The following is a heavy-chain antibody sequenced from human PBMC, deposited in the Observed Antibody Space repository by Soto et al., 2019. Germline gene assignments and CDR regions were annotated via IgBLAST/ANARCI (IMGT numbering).Heavy chain of an antibody. V-gene: IGHV3-23*01. CDR1: GFTFSSYA. CDR2: ITGSGGST. CDR3: AKGSSSSWTYFYYYYIDV. Sequence: SGGSLRLSCAASGFTFSSYAMSWVRQAPGKGLEWVSSITGSGGSTYYADSVNGRFTISRDNSKNTVYLQVNSLRAEDSAVYYCAKGSSSSWTYFYYYYIDVWRKGTTVTVSS. D-gene: IGHD6-13*01. J-gene: IGHJ6*03.